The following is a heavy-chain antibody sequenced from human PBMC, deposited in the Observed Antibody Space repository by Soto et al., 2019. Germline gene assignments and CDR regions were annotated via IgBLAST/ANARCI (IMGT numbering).Heavy chain of an antibody. CDR2: IKSKTDGGTI. CDR1: GFTFNSAW. J-gene: IGHJ4*02. Sequence: EVPLVESGGALVKPGESLTLSCAASGFTFNSAWMTWVRQAPGKGLEWVGRIKSKTDGGTIDYAAPVKGRFTISRDDSKNTLYQQMNSLKTEDTAVYYCTTWRREKSCTSVSCYGDGAYWGQGTLVTVSS. V-gene: IGHV3-15*02. D-gene: IGHD2-2*01. CDR3: TTWRREKSCTSVSCYGDGAY.